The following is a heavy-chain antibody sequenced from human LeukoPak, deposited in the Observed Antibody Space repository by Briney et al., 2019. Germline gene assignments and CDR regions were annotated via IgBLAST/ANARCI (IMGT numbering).Heavy chain of an antibody. CDR2: IYYSGST. V-gene: IGHV4-39*01. D-gene: IGHD7-27*01. J-gene: IGHJ4*02. CDR1: GGSISTTSYY. CDR3: ARRDWGHCYFDY. Sequence: SETLSLTCTVSGGSISTTSYYCGWIRQPPGKGLEWIGTIYYSGSTSYNPSLKSRVTISVDTSKNQFSLMLSSVTAADTAVYYCARRDWGHCYFDYWGQGTLVTVSS.